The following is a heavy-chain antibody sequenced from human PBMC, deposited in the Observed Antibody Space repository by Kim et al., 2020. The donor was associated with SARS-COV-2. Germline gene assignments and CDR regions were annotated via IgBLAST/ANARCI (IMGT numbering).Heavy chain of an antibody. CDR3: ARHVYGDYDSDF. D-gene: IGHD4-17*01. CDR1: GYTFDNYA. V-gene: IGHV1-18*01. Sequence: ASVKVSCKASGYTFDNYAIAWMRQAPGQGLEWMGWISAYTGDTNYPQNFQGRVTMTTETSTNTAYLELRNLKVDETAVYFCARHVYGDYDSDFWGQGTLVTVSA. J-gene: IGHJ4*02. CDR2: ISAYTGDT.